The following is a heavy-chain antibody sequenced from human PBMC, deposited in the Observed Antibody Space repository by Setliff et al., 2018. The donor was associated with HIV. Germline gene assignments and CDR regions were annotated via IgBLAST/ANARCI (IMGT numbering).Heavy chain of an antibody. CDR2: IYYSGST. J-gene: IGHJ6*02. D-gene: IGHD2-15*01. CDR3: ARDEGVVAATETYYYNGLDV. CDR1: GDSIARGGYY. V-gene: IGHV4-31*11. Sequence: PSETLSLTCAVSGDSIARGGYYWNWIRQHPGKGLEWIGYIYYSGSTYYNPSLKSRITISVDTSKNQFSLTLNSVTAADTAVYYCARDEGVVAATETYYYNGLDVWGQGTTVTVSS.